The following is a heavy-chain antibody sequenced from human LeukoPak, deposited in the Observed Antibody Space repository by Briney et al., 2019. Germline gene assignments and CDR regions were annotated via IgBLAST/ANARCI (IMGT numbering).Heavy chain of an antibody. D-gene: IGHD3-22*01. CDR3: ARLGDSSGYYYGYYFDY. J-gene: IGHJ4*02. CDR2: IYTSGST. V-gene: IGHV4-4*09. CDR1: GGSISSYY. Sequence: PSETLSLTCTVSGGSISSYYWSWIRQPPGKGLEWIGYIYTSGSTNYNPSLKSRVTISVDTSKNQYSLKLSSVTAADTAVYYCARLGDSSGYYYGYYFDYWGQGTLVTVSS.